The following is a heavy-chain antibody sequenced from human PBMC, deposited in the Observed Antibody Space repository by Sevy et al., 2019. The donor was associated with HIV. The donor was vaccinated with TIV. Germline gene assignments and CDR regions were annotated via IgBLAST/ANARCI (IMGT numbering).Heavy chain of an antibody. Sequence: ASVKVSCKASGDTFSTYGLSWVRQAPGQGLEWMGGIIPIFGTPNYAQRFQGRVTITADESASTAYMELSSLRSEDTALYYCAGEGGVATTGDHDAFDIWGQGTLVTVSS. CDR2: IIPIFGTP. V-gene: IGHV1-69*13. CDR3: AGEGGVATTGDHDAFDI. CDR1: GDTFSTYG. D-gene: IGHD7-27*01. J-gene: IGHJ3*02.